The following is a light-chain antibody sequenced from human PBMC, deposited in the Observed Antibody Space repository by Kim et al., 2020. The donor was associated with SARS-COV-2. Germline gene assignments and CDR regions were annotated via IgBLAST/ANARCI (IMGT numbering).Light chain of an antibody. CDR1: QSINIW. J-gene: IGKJ1*01. Sequence: DIQMTQSPSTLSASVGDRVTITCRASQSINIWLAWYQQKPRKAPNLLIYDASNLETGVPSRFSGSGSGTQFTLTISSLQPDDFATYYCQEYKSDSWTFGQGTKVDIK. CDR2: DAS. CDR3: QEYKSDSWT. V-gene: IGKV1-5*01.